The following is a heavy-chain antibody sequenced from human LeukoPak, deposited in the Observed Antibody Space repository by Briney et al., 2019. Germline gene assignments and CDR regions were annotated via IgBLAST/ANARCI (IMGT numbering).Heavy chain of an antibody. CDR3: ARDLGGGLWPNAFDI. D-gene: IGHD3-16*01. CDR1: GFTFSNYW. Sequence: GGSLRLSCVASGFTFSNYWMTWVRQAPGIGLEWVANIKQDGSEKYYVDSVRGRFTISRDNAKSSLYLQINSLRAEDTAVYYCARDLGGGLWPNAFDIWGQGTMVTVSS. V-gene: IGHV3-7*05. CDR2: IKQDGSEK. J-gene: IGHJ3*02.